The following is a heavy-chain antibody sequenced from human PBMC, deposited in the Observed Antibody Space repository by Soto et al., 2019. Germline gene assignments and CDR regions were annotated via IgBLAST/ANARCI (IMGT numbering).Heavy chain of an antibody. J-gene: IGHJ4*02. Sequence: PGGPLRLSCAASGFTFSDYYMSWIRQAPGKGLEWVSYISGTSSYINYADSVKGRFTISRDNAKNSLYLQMNSLRAEDTAVYYCARDVQQLASYWGQGTLVTVSS. CDR1: GFTFSDYY. D-gene: IGHD6-13*01. CDR2: ISGTSSYI. CDR3: ARDVQQLASY. V-gene: IGHV3-11*06.